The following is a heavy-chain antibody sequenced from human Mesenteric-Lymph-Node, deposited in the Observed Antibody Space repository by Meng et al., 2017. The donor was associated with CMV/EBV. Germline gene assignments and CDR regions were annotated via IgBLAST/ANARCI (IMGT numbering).Heavy chain of an antibody. CDR2: INHSGST. Sequence: GSLRLSCAVYGGSFSGYYWSWIRQPPGKGLEWIGEINHSGSTNYNPSLKSRVTISVDTSKNQFSLKLSSVTAADTAVYYCARDQLRADAFDIWGQGTMVTVSS. CDR1: GGSFSGYY. V-gene: IGHV4-34*01. D-gene: IGHD4-17*01. CDR3: ARDQLRADAFDI. J-gene: IGHJ3*02.